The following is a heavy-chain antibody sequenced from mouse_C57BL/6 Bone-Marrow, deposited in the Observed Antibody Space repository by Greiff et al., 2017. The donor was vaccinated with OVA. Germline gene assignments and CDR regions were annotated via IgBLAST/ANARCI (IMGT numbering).Heavy chain of an antibody. J-gene: IGHJ2*01. CDR3: ARSTGLHYGDYFDY. CDR2: IYPSDSET. D-gene: IGHD1-1*01. CDR1: GYTFTSYW. V-gene: IGHV1-61*01. Sequence: QVQLQQPGAELVRPGSSVKLSCKASGYTFTSYWMDWVKQRPGQGLEWIGNIYPSDSETHYNQKFKDKATLTVDKSSSTAYMQLSSLTSEDSAVYYSARSTGLHYGDYFDYWGQGTTLTVSS.